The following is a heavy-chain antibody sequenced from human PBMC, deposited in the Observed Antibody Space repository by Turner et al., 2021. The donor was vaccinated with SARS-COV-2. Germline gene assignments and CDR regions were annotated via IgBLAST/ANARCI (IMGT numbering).Heavy chain of an antibody. CDR3: ARWGPNYYDSSGYYPDAFDI. Sequence: EVQLVESGGGLVKPGGSLRLSCAASGFTFSSYTLNWVRQAAVKGLEWVSSISSSSSYIYYVDSVKGRFSISRDNAKNSLYLQMNSLRAEDTAVYYCARWGPNYYDSSGYYPDAFDIWGQGTMVTVSS. D-gene: IGHD3-22*01. CDR1: GFTFSSYT. J-gene: IGHJ3*02. CDR2: ISSSSSYI. V-gene: IGHV3-21*01.